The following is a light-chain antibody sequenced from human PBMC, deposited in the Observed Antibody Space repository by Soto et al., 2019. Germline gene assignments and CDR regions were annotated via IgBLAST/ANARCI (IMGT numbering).Light chain of an antibody. CDR1: SSDVGGHNY. V-gene: IGLV2-8*01. CDR2: EVT. CDR3: SSYSTTSTLV. J-gene: IGLJ1*01. Sequence: QSVLTQPPSASGSPGQSVTISCTGTSSDVGGHNYVSWYQQRPGKAPKLIIYEVTQRPSGVSDRFSGSKSGNTATLTVSGLQAEDEADYHCSSYSTTSTLVFGSGTKVTVL.